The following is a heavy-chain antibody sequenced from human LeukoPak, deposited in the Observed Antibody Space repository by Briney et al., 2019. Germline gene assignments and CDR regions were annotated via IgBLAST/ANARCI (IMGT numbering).Heavy chain of an antibody. CDR1: GYTFTSYG. CDR3: ARDRYYDFWSGYLD. V-gene: IGHV1-18*01. Sequence: ASVNVSCKASGYTFTSYGISWVRQAPGQGLEWMGWISAYNGNTNYAQKLQGRVTMTTDTSTSTAYMELRSLRSDDTAVYYCARDRYYDFWSGYLDWGQGTLVTVSS. D-gene: IGHD3-3*01. CDR2: ISAYNGNT. J-gene: IGHJ4*02.